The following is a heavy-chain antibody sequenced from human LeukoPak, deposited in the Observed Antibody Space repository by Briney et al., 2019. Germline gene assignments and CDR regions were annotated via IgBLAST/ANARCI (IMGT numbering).Heavy chain of an antibody. Sequence: GGSLRLSCAASGFTFSSYAMHWVRQAPGKGLEWVAVISYDGSNKYYADSVKGRFTISRDNSKNTLYLQMNSLRAEDTAVYYCARASPTTVTTIYGMDVWGQGTTVTVSS. V-gene: IGHV3-30-3*01. D-gene: IGHD4-17*01. CDR2: ISYDGSNK. CDR1: GFTFSSYA. J-gene: IGHJ6*02. CDR3: ARASPTTVTTIYGMDV.